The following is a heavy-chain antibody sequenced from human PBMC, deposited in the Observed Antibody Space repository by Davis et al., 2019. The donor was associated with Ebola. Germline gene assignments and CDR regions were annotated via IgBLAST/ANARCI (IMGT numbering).Heavy chain of an antibody. V-gene: IGHV3-30*03. CDR2: ISYDGSNK. D-gene: IGHD4-11*01. CDR1: GFTFSSYG. Sequence: GESLKISCAASGFTFSSYGMHWVRQAPGKGLEWVAVISYDGSNKYYADSVKGRFTISRDNSKNTLYLQMNSLRAEDTAVYYCARDPGYSNYYFDYWGQGTLVTVSS. J-gene: IGHJ4*02. CDR3: ARDPGYSNYYFDY.